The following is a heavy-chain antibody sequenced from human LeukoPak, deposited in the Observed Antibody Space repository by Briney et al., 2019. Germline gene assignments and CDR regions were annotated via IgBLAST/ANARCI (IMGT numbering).Heavy chain of an antibody. CDR2: IYYSGST. Sequence: SETLSLTCAVYGGSISSYYWSWIRQPPGKGLEWIGYIYYSGSTNYNPSLKSRVTISVDTSKNQFSLKLSSVTAADTAVYYCARVSINWGIPGYFDYWGQGTLVTVSS. D-gene: IGHD7-27*01. CDR1: GGSISSYY. CDR3: ARVSINWGIPGYFDY. V-gene: IGHV4-59*01. J-gene: IGHJ4*02.